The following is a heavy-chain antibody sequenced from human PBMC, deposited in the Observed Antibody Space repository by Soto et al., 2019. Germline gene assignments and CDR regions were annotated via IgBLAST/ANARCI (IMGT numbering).Heavy chain of an antibody. CDR3: ARTYSSSSDAFDI. CDR2: IDPSDSYT. Sequence: HGESLKISCKGSGYSFTSYWISWVRQMPGKGLEWMGRIDPSDSYTNYSPSFQGHVTISADKSISTAYLQWSSLKASDTAMYYCARTYSSSSDAFDIWGQGTMVTVSS. J-gene: IGHJ3*02. D-gene: IGHD6-13*01. CDR1: GYSFTSYW. V-gene: IGHV5-10-1*01.